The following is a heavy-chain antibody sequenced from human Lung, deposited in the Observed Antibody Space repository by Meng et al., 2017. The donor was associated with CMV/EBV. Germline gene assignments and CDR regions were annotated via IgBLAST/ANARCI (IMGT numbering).Heavy chain of an antibody. CDR1: GHTFTSYG. D-gene: IGHD2-2*01. Sequence: ASXXVSCKASGHTFTSYGISWVRQAPGQGLEWMGWISAYNGNTNYAQKLQGRVTMTTDTSTSTAYMELRSLRSDDTAVYYCATGNQYCSSTSCYPGGMAVWGQGTXVTVSS. J-gene: IGHJ6*02. CDR3: ATGNQYCSSTSCYPGGMAV. V-gene: IGHV1-18*01. CDR2: ISAYNGNT.